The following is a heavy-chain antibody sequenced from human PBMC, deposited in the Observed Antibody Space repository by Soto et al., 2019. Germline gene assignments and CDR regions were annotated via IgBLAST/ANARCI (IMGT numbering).Heavy chain of an antibody. J-gene: IGHJ6*03. CDR1: GGSISSYY. CDR3: AISTSPLYYYYYMDV. Sequence: SETLSLTCTVSGGSISSYYWSWIRQPPGKGLEWIGYIYYSGSTNYNPSLKSRVTISVDTSKNQFSLKLSSVTAADTAVYYCAISTSPLYYYYYMDVWGKGTPVPVS. CDR2: IYYSGST. D-gene: IGHD5-12*01. V-gene: IGHV4-59*01.